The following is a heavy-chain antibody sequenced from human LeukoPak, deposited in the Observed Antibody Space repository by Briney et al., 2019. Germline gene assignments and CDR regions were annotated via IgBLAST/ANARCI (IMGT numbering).Heavy chain of an antibody. CDR2: IKHGGST. V-gene: IGHV4-34*01. D-gene: IGHD3-10*01. CDR3: ARAGSMLRGVLSAWGPKNWFDP. J-gene: IGHJ5*02. Sequence: SETLSLTCAVYGGSFSSYYWSWIRQSPGEGLEWIGEIKHGGSTKNNPSLKSRLTISVDTSKNQFSLKLTSVTAADTAVYYCARAGSMLRGVLSAWGPKNWFDPWGQGTLVTVSS. CDR1: GGSFSSYY.